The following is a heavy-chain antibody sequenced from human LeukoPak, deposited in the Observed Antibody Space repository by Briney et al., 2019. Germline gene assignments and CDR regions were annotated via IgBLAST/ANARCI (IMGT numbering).Heavy chain of an antibody. CDR3: ARSHRRGYSYGYPTYYYYYMDV. CDR1: GYTFTSYY. CDR2: INPSGGST. J-gene: IGHJ6*03. D-gene: IGHD5-18*01. V-gene: IGHV1-46*01. Sequence: ASVKVSCKASGYTFTSYYMHWVRQAPGQGLEWMGIINPSGGSTSYAQKFQGRVTMTRDMSTSTVYMELSSLRSEDTAVYYCARSHRRGYSYGYPTYYYYYMDVWGKGTMVTVSS.